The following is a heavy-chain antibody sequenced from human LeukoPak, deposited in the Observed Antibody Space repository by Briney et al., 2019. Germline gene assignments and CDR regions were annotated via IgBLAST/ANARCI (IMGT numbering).Heavy chain of an antibody. CDR1: GGPINNYY. D-gene: IGHD6-19*01. Sequence: PSETLSLTCTVSGGPINNYYWSWIRQPPGKGLEWIGYIYYSGGTSYNPSLKSRATISVDTSKNQFSLKLSSVTAADTAVYYCARSEGTSVAVFDYWGQGTLVTVSS. CDR3: ARSEGTSVAVFDY. V-gene: IGHV4-59*08. CDR2: IYYSGGT. J-gene: IGHJ4*02.